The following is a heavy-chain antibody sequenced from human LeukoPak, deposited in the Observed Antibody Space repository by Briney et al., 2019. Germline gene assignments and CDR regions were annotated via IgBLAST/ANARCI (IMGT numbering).Heavy chain of an antibody. V-gene: IGHV3-21*01. CDR3: ARGRQYSTGWYYFDY. CDR2: ITSSSTYI. Sequence: GGSLRLSCAASGFTFSSYSMNWVRQAPGKGLEWVSSITSSSTYIFYADSLKGRFTISRDNAKNSVYLQMNGLRAEDTAVYYCARGRQYSTGWYYFDYWGQGTLVTVSS. D-gene: IGHD6-19*01. CDR1: GFTFSSYS. J-gene: IGHJ4*02.